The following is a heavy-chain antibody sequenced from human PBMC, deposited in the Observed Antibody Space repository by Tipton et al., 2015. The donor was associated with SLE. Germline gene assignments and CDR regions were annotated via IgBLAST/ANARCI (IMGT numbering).Heavy chain of an antibody. CDR2: INHSGST. CDR3: ARSKLGVRRLDY. J-gene: IGHJ4*02. D-gene: IGHD7-27*01. Sequence: TLSLTCAVSGYSITSVYYWGWIRQPPGKGLEWIGEINHSGSTNYNPSLKSRVTISVDTSKNQFSLKLSSVTAADTAVYYCARSKLGVRRLDYWGQGTLVTVSS. V-gene: IGHV4-38-2*01. CDR1: GYSITSVYY.